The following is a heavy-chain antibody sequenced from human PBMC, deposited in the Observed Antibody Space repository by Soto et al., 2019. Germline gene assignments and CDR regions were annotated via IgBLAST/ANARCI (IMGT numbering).Heavy chain of an antibody. V-gene: IGHV3-11*06. CDR1: GFTFSDYY. Sequence: GGSLRLSCAASGFTFSDYYMSWIRQAPGKGLEWVSYISSSSSYTNYADYVKGRFTISRDNAKNSLYLQMNSLRAEDTAVYYCARILYGDYVSFDYWGQGTLVTVSS. CDR3: ARILYGDYVSFDY. J-gene: IGHJ4*02. D-gene: IGHD4-17*01. CDR2: ISSSSSYT.